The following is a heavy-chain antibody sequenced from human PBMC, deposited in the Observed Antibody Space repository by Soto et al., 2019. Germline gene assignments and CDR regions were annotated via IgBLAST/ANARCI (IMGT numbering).Heavy chain of an antibody. V-gene: IGHV1-18*01. CDR3: ARDFVAVAEGWFDP. CDR2: ISAYNGNT. D-gene: IGHD6-19*01. CDR1: GYTFTSYG. Sequence: ASVKVFCKASGYTFTSYGISWVRQAPGQGLEWMGWISAYNGNTNYAQKLQGRVTMTTDTSTSTAYMELRSLRSDDTAVYYCARDFVAVAEGWFDPWGQGTLVTVSS. J-gene: IGHJ5*02.